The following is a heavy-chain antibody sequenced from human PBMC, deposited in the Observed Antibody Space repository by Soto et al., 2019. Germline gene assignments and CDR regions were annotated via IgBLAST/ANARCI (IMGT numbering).Heavy chain of an antibody. J-gene: IGHJ6*02. CDR3: VGDRGLSSFYGMDV. CDR1: GFTLTSYT. D-gene: IGHD3-10*01. Sequence: EVQLVESGGGLVKPGGSLRLSCAASGFTLTSYTMNWVRQASGKGLEWVSSITSSSSHIYYADSVKGRFTISRDNAGNSLYLQMNSLRAEDSAVYYCVGDRGLSSFYGMDVWGQGTTVTVSS. CDR2: ITSSSSHI. V-gene: IGHV3-21*02.